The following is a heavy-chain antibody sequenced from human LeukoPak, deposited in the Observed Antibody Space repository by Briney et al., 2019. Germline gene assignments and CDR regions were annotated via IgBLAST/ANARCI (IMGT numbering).Heavy chain of an antibody. CDR3: AGDDSSGYPAFDI. CDR1: GGTFSSYA. V-gene: IGHV1-69*05. J-gene: IGHJ3*02. CDR2: IFLIFGTA. Sequence: SVKVSCKASGGTFSSYAISWVRQAPGRGLEWVGGIFLIFGTATNAQTFQGRVTITTEESTSTPYMELSSLRSEGTAVYYCAGDDSSGYPAFDIWGQGTMVTVS. D-gene: IGHD3-22*01.